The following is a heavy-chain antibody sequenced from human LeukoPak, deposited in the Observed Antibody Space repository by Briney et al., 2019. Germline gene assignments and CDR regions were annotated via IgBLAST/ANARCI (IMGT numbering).Heavy chain of an antibody. CDR2: IKAGNGDT. CDR3: ARDDCGDTCYPGGY. V-gene: IGHV1-3*01. J-gene: IGHJ4*02. D-gene: IGHD2-21*01. Sequence: GASVKVSCKASGYIFTKYVVHWVRQAPGQRPEWMGWIKAGNGDTKYSQNFQGRLTITRDTCASTVYMELSSLTSEDTALYYCARDDCGDTCYPGGYWGQGTLVTVSS. CDR1: GYIFTKYV.